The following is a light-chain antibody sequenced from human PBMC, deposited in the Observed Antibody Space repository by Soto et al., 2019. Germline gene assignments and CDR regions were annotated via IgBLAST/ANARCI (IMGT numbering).Light chain of an antibody. CDR3: SSYAGSNNFV. Sequence: QSVLTQPPSASGSPGQSVTISCTGTSSGVGGYNYVSWYQQHPGKAPKLMIYEVSKRTSGVPDRFSGSKSGNTASLTVSGLQAEDEADYYCSSYAGSNNFVFGTGTKVTVL. V-gene: IGLV2-8*01. J-gene: IGLJ1*01. CDR2: EVS. CDR1: SSGVGGYNY.